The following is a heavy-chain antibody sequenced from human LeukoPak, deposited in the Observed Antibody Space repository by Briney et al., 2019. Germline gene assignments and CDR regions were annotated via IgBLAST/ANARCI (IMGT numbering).Heavy chain of an antibody. Sequence: SETLSLTCAVNGGSFSGYYWTWIRQPPGKGLEWIGEINDRGSTNYNPSLKSRVTISVDMSNNQLSLNLRSVTAADTAVYYCASNLRESSGWLYYFDYWGQGTLVTVSS. V-gene: IGHV4-34*01. J-gene: IGHJ4*02. CDR2: INDRGST. D-gene: IGHD6-19*01. CDR1: GGSFSGYY. CDR3: ASNLRESSGWLYYFDY.